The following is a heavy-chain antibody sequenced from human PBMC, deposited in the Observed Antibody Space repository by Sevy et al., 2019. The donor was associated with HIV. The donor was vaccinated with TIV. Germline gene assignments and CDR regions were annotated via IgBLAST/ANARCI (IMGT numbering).Heavy chain of an antibody. J-gene: IGHJ4*01. Sequence: GGSLRLSCAASGFTFDDYAMHWVRQAPGKGLEWVSGISWNSASIDYADSVKGRFTISRDNAKSSLYLQMTSLRAEDTALYYCARDRHDGYCTNGVCFNFDNWGQGTLVTVSS. D-gene: IGHD2-8*01. CDR3: ARDRHDGYCTNGVCFNFDN. CDR1: GFTFDDYA. CDR2: ISWNSASI. V-gene: IGHV3-9*01.